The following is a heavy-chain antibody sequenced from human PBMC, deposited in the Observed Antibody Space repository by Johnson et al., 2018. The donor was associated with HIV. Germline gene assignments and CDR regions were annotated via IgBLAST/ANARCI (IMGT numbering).Heavy chain of an antibody. D-gene: IGHD2-2*01. J-gene: IGHJ3*01. CDR3: ARGSPLSTSWYGSFDL. CDR2: ISYDGSNK. CDR1: GFTFSTYG. Sequence: VQLVESGGGVVQPGRSLRLSCASSGFTFSTYGMHWVRQAPGKGLEWVAVISYDGSNKYYAESVKGRFTISRDSSDNTLYLQMNSLRAGDTAVYYCARGSPLSTSWYGSFDLWGQGTMVTVSS. V-gene: IGHV3-33*08.